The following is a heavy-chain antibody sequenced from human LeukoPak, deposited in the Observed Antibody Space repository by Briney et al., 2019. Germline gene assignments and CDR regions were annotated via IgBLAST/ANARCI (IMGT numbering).Heavy chain of an antibody. V-gene: IGHV3-66*01. CDR1: GFSVSNNY. CDR3: ASDSYSPEYFQH. D-gene: IGHD2-15*01. Sequence: GGSLRLSCAASGFSVSNNYMSWVRQAPGKGLEWVSVIYSGGSAFYADSVKGRFTISRDNSKNTLYLQMNSLSGEDTAVYYCASDSYSPEYFQHWGQGTLVAVSS. J-gene: IGHJ1*01. CDR2: IYSGGSA.